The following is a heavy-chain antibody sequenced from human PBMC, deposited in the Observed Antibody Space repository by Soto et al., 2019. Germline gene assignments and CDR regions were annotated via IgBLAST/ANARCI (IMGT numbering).Heavy chain of an antibody. CDR2: INPNSGDT. V-gene: IGHV1-2*04. Sequence: QVQLVQSGAEVKKPGASVKVSCKASGYTFTAYYMHWVRQAPGQGFEWMGWINPNSGDTNYAQKFQDWVTMTRDTSISTAYMDLSRLRSDDTAVYYCAVNGGIDAFDIWGQWTMVSVSS. J-gene: IGHJ3*02. CDR3: AVNGGIDAFDI. CDR1: GYTFTAYY. D-gene: IGHD4-17*01.